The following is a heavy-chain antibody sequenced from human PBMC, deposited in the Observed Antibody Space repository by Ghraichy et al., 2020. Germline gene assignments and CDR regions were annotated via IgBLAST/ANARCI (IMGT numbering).Heavy chain of an antibody. CDR1: GGSISSGYS. Sequence: SETLSLTCAVSGGSISSGYSWSWIRQPPGKGLEWIVYIFYSGGTYSNPSLKSRLTISIDTSKNQFSLKLTSVTAADTAVYYCARDGAPSGGSIDYWGPGILVTVSS. D-gene: IGHD3-10*01. CDR3: ARDGAPSGGSIDY. CDR2: IFYSGGT. V-gene: IGHV4-30-4*07. J-gene: IGHJ4*02.